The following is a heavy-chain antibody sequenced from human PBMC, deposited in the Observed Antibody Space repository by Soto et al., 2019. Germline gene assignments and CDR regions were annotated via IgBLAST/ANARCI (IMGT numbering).Heavy chain of an antibody. CDR3: ASEYYDILTGSFPYYYYYGMDV. D-gene: IGHD3-9*01. Sequence: SVKVSCKASGGTFSSYTISWVRQAPGQGLEWMGGIIPIFGTANYAQKFQGRVTITADESTSTAYMELSSLRSEDTAVYYCASEYYDILTGSFPYYYYYGMDVWGQGTTVTVS. V-gene: IGHV1-69*13. CDR2: IIPIFGTA. J-gene: IGHJ6*02. CDR1: GGTFSSYT.